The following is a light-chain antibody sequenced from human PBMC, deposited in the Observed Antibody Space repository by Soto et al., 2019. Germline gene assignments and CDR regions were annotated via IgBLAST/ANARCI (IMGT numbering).Light chain of an antibody. V-gene: IGKV3-20*01. CDR3: QQYGTSLYT. J-gene: IGKJ2*01. CDR1: QSVNINY. CDR2: GAS. Sequence: EIVLTQSPGTLSLSPGERATLSCRASQSVNINYLAWYQHKPGQAPRLLIYGASSRATGIPDRFSGSGSGTDFTLTISRLEPEDCALYYCQQYGTSLYTFGQGTKLEIK.